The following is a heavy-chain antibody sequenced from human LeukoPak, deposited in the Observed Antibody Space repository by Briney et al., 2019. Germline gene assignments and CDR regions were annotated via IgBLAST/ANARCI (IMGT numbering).Heavy chain of an antibody. Sequence: GGSLRLSCAVSGFNFSSYWIHWVRQAPGKGLVWVSLINTDGSATTYGDSAKGRFTVSRDNDKNTLFLDMNSLRVEDTAVYYCARGTAATAGIDYWAQGTLVTVSS. J-gene: IGHJ4*02. CDR1: GFNFSSYW. CDR2: INTDGSAT. V-gene: IGHV3-74*01. D-gene: IGHD6-13*01. CDR3: ARGTAATAGIDY.